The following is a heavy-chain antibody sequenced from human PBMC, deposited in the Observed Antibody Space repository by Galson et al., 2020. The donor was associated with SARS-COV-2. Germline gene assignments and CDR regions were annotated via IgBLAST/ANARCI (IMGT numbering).Heavy chain of an antibody. CDR1: GYRFNIYG. CDR2: ISASTGKT. CDR3: SRDVWEPLTFNRFDH. V-gene: IGHV1-18*01. Sequence: ASVKVSCKAFGYRFNIYGINWVRQAPGQGLEWMGWISASTGKTNYAQRFQGRFTMATDTLTNTAYMELRNLRSDDTAVYYCSRDVWEPLTFNRFDHWGQGTLVTVSS. J-gene: IGHJ5*02. D-gene: IGHD1-26*01.